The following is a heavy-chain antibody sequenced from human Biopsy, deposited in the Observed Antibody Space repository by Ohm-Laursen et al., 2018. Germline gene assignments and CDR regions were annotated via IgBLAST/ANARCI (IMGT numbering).Heavy chain of an antibody. D-gene: IGHD5-12*01. Sequence: SETLSLTCVVSGYSVTNDYYWGWIRQPPGKGLEWIGNIYYDGITYYNPSLKSRVAMSVDTSKNQFSLRLTSVTAADTAVYYCARVAGGYAYYYGMDVWGQGTTVIVSS. CDR1: GYSVTNDYY. J-gene: IGHJ6*02. V-gene: IGHV4-38-2*01. CDR2: IYYDGIT. CDR3: ARVAGGYAYYYGMDV.